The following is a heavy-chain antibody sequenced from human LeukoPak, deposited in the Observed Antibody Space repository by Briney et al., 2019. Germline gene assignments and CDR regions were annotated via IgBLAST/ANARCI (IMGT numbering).Heavy chain of an antibody. Sequence: ASVKVSCKASGYTFTSYGISWVRQAPGQGLEWMGWINPNSGGTNYAQKFQGRVTMTRDTSISTAYMELSRLRSDDTAVYYCARDRNVFWPYTGEYNWFDPWGQGTLVTVSS. CDR2: INPNSGGT. CDR3: ARDRNVFWPYTGEYNWFDP. J-gene: IGHJ5*02. CDR1: GYTFTSYG. D-gene: IGHD3-16*01. V-gene: IGHV1-2*02.